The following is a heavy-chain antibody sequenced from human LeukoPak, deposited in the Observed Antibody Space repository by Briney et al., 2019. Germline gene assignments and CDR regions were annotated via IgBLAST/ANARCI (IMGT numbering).Heavy chain of an antibody. J-gene: IGHJ3*02. V-gene: IGHV4-4*02. CDR2: IYHSGST. CDR1: GGSISSSNW. Sequence: SETLSLTCAVSGGSISSSNWWSWVRQPPGKGLEWTGEIYHSGSTNYNPSLKSRVTISVDKSKNQFSLKLSSVTAADTAVYYCARERGTAGTSAFDIWGQGTMVTVSS. D-gene: IGHD1-1*01. CDR3: ARERGTAGTSAFDI.